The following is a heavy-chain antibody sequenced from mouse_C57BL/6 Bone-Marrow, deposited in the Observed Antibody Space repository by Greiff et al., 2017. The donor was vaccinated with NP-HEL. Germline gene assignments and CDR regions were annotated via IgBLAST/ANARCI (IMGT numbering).Heavy chain of an antibody. J-gene: IGHJ1*03. D-gene: IGHD1-1*01. Sequence: VHVKQSGTVLARPGASVKMSCKTSGYTFTSYWMHWVKQRPGQGLEWIGAIYPGNSDTSYNQKFKGKAKLTAVTSASTAYMELSSLTNEDSAVYYCTRSISITTVVTFDVWGTGTTVTVSS. V-gene: IGHV1-5*01. CDR3: TRSISITTVVTFDV. CDR2: IYPGNSDT. CDR1: GYTFTSYW.